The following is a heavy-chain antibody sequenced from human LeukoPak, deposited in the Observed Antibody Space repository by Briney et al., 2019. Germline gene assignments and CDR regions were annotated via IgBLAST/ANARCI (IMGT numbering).Heavy chain of an antibody. J-gene: IGHJ3*02. D-gene: IGHD2-15*01. CDR2: ISAYNGNT. Sequence: ASVTVSCKASGYTFTSYAISWVRQAPGQGLEWMGWISAYNGNTNYAQKLQGRVTTTTDTSTSTAYMELRSLRSDDTAVYYCARQYCSGGSCYSFAFDIWGQGTMVTVSS. CDR3: ARQYCSGGSCYSFAFDI. V-gene: IGHV1-18*01. CDR1: GYTFTSYA.